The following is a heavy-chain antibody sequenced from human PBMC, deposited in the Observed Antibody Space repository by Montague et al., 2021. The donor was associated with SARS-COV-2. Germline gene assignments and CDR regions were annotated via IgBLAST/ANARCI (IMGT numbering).Heavy chain of an antibody. D-gene: IGHD1-1*01. Sequence: SETRSLTCTVSGDSISSTDHYWAWMRQPPGKGQEWIASIFYSGSTYYNPSLKSRVTISVDTSKNLFSLQLNSVTPADTSVYYCARHLRVGNRWNGFEADYWGQGALVSVSS. CDR1: GDSISSTDHY. CDR3: ARHLRVGNRWNGFEADY. J-gene: IGHJ4*02. V-gene: IGHV4-39*01. CDR2: IFYSGST.